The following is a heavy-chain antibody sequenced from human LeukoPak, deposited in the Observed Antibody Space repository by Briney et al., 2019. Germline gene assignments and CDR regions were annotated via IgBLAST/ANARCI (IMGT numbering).Heavy chain of an antibody. Sequence: GASVKVSCKASGGTFSSYAISWVRQAPGQGLEWMGRIIPILGIANYAQKFQGRVTITAEKSTSTAYMELSSLRSEDTAVYYCAASGYSGYDWGYFDYWGQGTLVTVSS. V-gene: IGHV1-69*04. CDR1: GGTFSSYA. CDR3: AASGYSGYDWGYFDY. J-gene: IGHJ4*02. D-gene: IGHD5-12*01. CDR2: IIPILGIA.